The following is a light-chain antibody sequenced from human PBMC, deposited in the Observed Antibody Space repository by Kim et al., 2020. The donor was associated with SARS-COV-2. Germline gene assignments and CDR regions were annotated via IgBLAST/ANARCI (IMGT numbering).Light chain of an antibody. CDR2: GAS. V-gene: IGKV3-15*01. CDR3: QQANYWPRT. Sequence: VSPGERATPACRASQSINSNLAWYQQKPGQSPRLVIYGASKRATGIPARFSGSGSGTEFTLTVSSLQSEDFAVYYCQQANYWPRTFGQGTKVDIK. J-gene: IGKJ1*01. CDR1: QSINSN.